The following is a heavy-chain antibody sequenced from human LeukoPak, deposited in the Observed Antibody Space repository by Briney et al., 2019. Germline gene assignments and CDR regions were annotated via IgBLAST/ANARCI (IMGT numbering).Heavy chain of an antibody. CDR1: GFTFSSYG. J-gene: IGHJ6*03. Sequence: GGSLRLSCAASGFTFSSYGMHWVRQAPGKGLEWVAYIRYDGNNKYYADSVKGRFTISRDNAKNSLYLQMNSLRAEDTAVYYCARSRLYYYMDVWGKGTTVTVSS. CDR2: IRYDGNNK. CDR3: ARSRLYYYMDV. V-gene: IGHV3-30*02.